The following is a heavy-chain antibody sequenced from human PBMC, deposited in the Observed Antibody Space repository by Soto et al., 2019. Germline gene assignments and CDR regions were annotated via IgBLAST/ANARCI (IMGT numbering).Heavy chain of an antibody. Sequence: PGGSLRLSCAASGFTFSSFAMSWVRQAPGKGLEWFSTINKSGGSTYYADSVKGRFTISRDNSKNMLFLQINGLRAEDTAVYYCAKDPPTTGTTFDYWGHGTLVTVSS. J-gene: IGHJ4*01. V-gene: IGHV3-23*01. D-gene: IGHD1-1*01. CDR2: INKSGGST. CDR1: GFTFSSFA. CDR3: AKDPPTTGTTFDY.